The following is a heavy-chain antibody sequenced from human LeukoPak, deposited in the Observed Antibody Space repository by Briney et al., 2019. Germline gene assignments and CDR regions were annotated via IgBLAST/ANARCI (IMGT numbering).Heavy chain of an antibody. CDR2: IYYSGST. V-gene: IGHV4-61*08. D-gene: IGHD2-8*01. CDR3: AREAVYASVAFDI. CDR1: GGSISSGGYY. Sequence: PSETLSLTCTVSGGSISSGGYYWSWIRQPPGKGLEWIGYIYYSGSTNYNPSLKSRVTISVDTSKNQFSLKLSSVTAADTAVYYCAREAVYASVAFDIWGQGTMVTVSS. J-gene: IGHJ3*02.